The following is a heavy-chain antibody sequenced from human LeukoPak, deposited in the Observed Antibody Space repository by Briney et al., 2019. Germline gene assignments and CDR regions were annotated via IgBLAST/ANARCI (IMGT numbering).Heavy chain of an antibody. D-gene: IGHD3-10*01. J-gene: IGHJ4*02. CDR3: AKAKTYYYGSGSYRYFDY. Sequence: PGGSLRLSCAASGFTFDDYAMHWVRQAPGKGLEWVSGISWNSGSIGYADSVKGRFTISRDNAKNSLYLQMNSLRAEGTALYYCAKAKTYYYGSGSYRYFDYWGQGTLVTVSS. V-gene: IGHV3-9*01. CDR2: ISWNSGSI. CDR1: GFTFDDYA.